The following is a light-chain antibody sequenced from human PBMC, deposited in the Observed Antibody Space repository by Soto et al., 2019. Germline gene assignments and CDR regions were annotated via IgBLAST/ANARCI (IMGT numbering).Light chain of an antibody. CDR3: SSYTSSSTQV. Sequence: QSVLTQPPSASGSPGQSVTISCTGTTSDVGAYDFVSWFQQHPGKVPKLMIFEVSNRPSGVSNRFSGSKSGNTASLTISGLQAEDEADYYCSSYTSSSTQVFGTGTKVTVL. V-gene: IGLV2-14*01. CDR2: EVS. CDR1: TSDVGAYDF. J-gene: IGLJ1*01.